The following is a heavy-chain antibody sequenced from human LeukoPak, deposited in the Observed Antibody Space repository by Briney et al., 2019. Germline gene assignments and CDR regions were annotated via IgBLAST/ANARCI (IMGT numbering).Heavy chain of an antibody. Sequence: GGSLRLSCAASGFTLSSYAMSWVRQAPGKGLEWVSAISDSGNTYHADSVKGRFTISRDNAKNSLYLQMHSLRAEDTALYYCARVSDISVAAYFDYWGQGTLVTVSS. V-gene: IGHV3-23*01. CDR2: ISDSGNT. J-gene: IGHJ4*02. D-gene: IGHD6-19*01. CDR1: GFTLSSYA. CDR3: ARVSDISVAAYFDY.